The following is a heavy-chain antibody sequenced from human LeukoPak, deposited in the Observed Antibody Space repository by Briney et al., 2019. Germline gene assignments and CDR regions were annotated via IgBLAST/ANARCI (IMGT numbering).Heavy chain of an antibody. V-gene: IGHV1-8*01. CDR2: MNPNSGNT. Sequence: ASVKVSCKASGYTLTSYDINWVRQATGQGLEWMGWMNPNSGNTGYAQKFQGRVTMTRNTSISTAYMELSSLRSEDTAVYYCARGTIYSNYYHYGMDVWGQGTTVTVSS. CDR3: ARGTIYSNYYHYGMDV. CDR1: GYTLTSYD. J-gene: IGHJ6*02. D-gene: IGHD4-11*01.